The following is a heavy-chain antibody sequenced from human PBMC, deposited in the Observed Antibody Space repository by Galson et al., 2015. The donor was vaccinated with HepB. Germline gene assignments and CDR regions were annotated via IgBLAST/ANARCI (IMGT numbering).Heavy chain of an antibody. CDR1: GFTFSNAW. V-gene: IGHV3-15*07. D-gene: IGHD1-26*01. Sequence: SLRLSCAASGFTFSNAWMNWVRQAPGKGLEWVGRIKSKTDGGTTDYAAPVKGRFTISRDDSKNTLYLQMNSLKTEDTAVYYCTTDWLGNLGLVYGMDVWGQGTTVTVSS. J-gene: IGHJ6*02. CDR3: TTDWLGNLGLVYGMDV. CDR2: IKSKTDGGTT.